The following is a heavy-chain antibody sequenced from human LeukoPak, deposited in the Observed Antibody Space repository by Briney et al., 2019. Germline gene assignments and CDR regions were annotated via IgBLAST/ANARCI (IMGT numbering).Heavy chain of an antibody. Sequence: GASVKVSCKASGGTFSSYAISWVRQAPGQGLEWMGWISAYNGNTNYAQKLQGRVTMTTDTSTSTAYMELRSLRSDDTAVYYCARHPNPIFGVVTSLLEPSFSRWFDPWGQGTLVTVSS. CDR1: GGTFSSYA. D-gene: IGHD3-3*01. J-gene: IGHJ5*02. CDR3: ARHPNPIFGVVTSLLEPSFSRWFDP. V-gene: IGHV1-18*01. CDR2: ISAYNGNT.